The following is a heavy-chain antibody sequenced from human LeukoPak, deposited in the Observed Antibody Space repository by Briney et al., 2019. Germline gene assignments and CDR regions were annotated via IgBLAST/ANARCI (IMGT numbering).Heavy chain of an antibody. CDR3: AKDVRGGGRAIVPIDY. J-gene: IGHJ4*02. CDR1: GSTFSIYA. CDR2: ISGGGDST. V-gene: IGHV3-23*01. Sequence: PGGSLRLSCAASGSTFSIYAMSWVRQAPGKGLEWVSTISGGGDSTYYADSVKGRFTISRDNSKNTVYLQMNSLRVEDTAIYYCAKDVRGGGRAIVPIDYWGQGTLVTVSS. D-gene: IGHD3-16*02.